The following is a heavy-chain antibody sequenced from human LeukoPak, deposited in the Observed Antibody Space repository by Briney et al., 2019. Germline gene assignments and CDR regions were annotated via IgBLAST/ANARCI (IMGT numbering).Heavy chain of an antibody. J-gene: IGHJ3*02. D-gene: IGHD2-15*01. CDR1: GYTFTGYY. V-gene: IGHV1-2*02. Sequence: GASVKVSCKASGYTFTGYYMHWVRQAPGQGLEWMGWINPNSGGTNYAQKFQGRVTMTRDTSISTAYMELSRLRSEDTAVYYCAREGLGGLLGAFDIWGQGTMVTVSS. CDR3: AREGLGGLLGAFDI. CDR2: INPNSGGT.